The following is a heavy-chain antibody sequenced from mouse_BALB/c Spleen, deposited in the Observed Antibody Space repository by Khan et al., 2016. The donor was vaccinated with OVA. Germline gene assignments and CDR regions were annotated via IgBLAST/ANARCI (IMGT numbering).Heavy chain of an antibody. CDR2: IYPGTNIT. CDR3: AREEALYYFDY. J-gene: IGHJ2*01. D-gene: IGHD3-2*02. CDR1: GYTFTSYW. Sequence: QVQLQQSGAELVRPGVSVKLSCKTSGYTFTSYWIHWVKQRSGQGLELIARIYPGTNITYSTEKLKDKVTLTADKSSSTVYMQLSSLKSEDSAVYFGAREEALYYFDYWGQGTTLTVSS. V-gene: IGHV1S132*01.